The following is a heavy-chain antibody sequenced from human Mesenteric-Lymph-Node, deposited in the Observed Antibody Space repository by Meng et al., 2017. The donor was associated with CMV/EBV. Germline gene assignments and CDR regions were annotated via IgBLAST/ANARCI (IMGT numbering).Heavy chain of an antibody. J-gene: IGHJ5*02. CDR3: ARDTLTYSYGPGWIDP. V-gene: IGHV4-39*02. D-gene: IGHD3-10*01. Sequence: QAQVHDEDPRLWKTWEPLSLQFTVVGGAIRSSCHYWGWIRQRPGKGLEWIGSICYRGSAHYNPALESRVTISIDKSKNEFFLNLGSVTAADTAMYFCARDTLTYSYGPGWIDPWGQGTLVTVSS. CDR2: ICYRGSA. CDR1: GGAIRSSCHY.